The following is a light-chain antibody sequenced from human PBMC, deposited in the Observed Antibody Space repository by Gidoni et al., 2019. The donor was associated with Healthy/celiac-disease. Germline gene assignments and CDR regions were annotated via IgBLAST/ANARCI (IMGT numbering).Light chain of an antibody. Sequence: VLTQSTGTLSLSPGERATLSCRARQSVSSSYLAWYQQKPGQAPRLLIYGASSRATGIPDRFSGSGSGTDFTLTISRLEPEDFAVYYCQQYSSSPPLTFGGGTKVEIK. J-gene: IGKJ4*01. CDR1: QSVSSSY. CDR2: GAS. V-gene: IGKV3-20*01. CDR3: QQYSSSPPLT.